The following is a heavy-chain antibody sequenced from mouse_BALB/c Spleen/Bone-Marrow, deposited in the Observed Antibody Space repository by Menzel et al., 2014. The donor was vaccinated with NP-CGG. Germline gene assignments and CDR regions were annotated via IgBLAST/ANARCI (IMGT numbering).Heavy chain of an antibody. D-gene: IGHD2-1*01. CDR2: ISPSTGYS. V-gene: IGHV1-7*01. Sequence: VQLQQSGAELAKPGASVKMSCKASGYSFTNYWMHWAKQRPGQGLEWIGYISPSTGYSEYNQKFKDKATLTADKSSNIAYMQLSSLTSEDSAVYYCARYGNYPLFAYWGQGTLVTVSA. J-gene: IGHJ3*01. CDR1: GYSFTNYW. CDR3: ARYGNYPLFAY.